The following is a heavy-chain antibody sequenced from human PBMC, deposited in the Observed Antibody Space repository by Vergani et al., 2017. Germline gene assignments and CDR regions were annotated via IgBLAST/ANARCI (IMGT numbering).Heavy chain of an antibody. D-gene: IGHD6-13*01. J-gene: IGHJ4*02. CDR1: GFTFSTYA. Sequence: VQLLESGGSLKQPGGSVRLSCAASGFTFSTYAMHWVRQAPGKGLEWVAVISYDGSNKYYADSVKGRFTISRDNSKNTLYLQMNSLRAEDTAVYYCARDLAPIAAAGHFDYWGQGTLVTVSS. CDR3: ARDLAPIAAAGHFDY. CDR2: ISYDGSNK. V-gene: IGHV3-30-3*01.